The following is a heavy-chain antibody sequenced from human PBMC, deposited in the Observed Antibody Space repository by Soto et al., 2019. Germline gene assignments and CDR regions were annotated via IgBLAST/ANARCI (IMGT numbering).Heavy chain of an antibody. CDR2: ISAYNGNT. CDR1: GYTFTSYG. Sequence: GASVKVSCKASGYTFTSYGISWVRQAPGQGLEWMGWISAYNGNTNYAQKLQGRVTMTTDTSTSTAYMELRSLRSDDTAVYYCARSTHYYGSLRYFDYWGQGTLVTVSS. D-gene: IGHD3-10*01. J-gene: IGHJ4*02. V-gene: IGHV1-18*04. CDR3: ARSTHYYGSLRYFDY.